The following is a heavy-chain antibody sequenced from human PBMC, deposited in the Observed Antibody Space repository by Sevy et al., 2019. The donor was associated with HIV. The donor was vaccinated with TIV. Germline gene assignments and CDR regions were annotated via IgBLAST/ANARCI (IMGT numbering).Heavy chain of an antibody. CDR2: ISSSGNTI. D-gene: IGHD3-3*01. V-gene: IGHV3-11*01. CDR1: GFTFSHYY. J-gene: IGHJ5*02. CDR3: VRDPTYYDFWSGYYTGWFDP. Sequence: GGSLRLSCAASGFTFSHYYMSWIRQAPGKGLEWVSYISSSGNTIYYTDSVKGRFTISRDNAKNSLYLQMDSLRAEDTAVYYCVRDPTYYDFWSGYYTGWFDPWGQGTLVTVSS.